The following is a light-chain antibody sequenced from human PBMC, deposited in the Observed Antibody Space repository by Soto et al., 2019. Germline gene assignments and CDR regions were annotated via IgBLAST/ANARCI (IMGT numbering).Light chain of an antibody. Sequence: QSVLTQPASVSGSPGQSITISCTGTSSDIGVYNYVSWYGQHPGKVPKLIIYEVSNRPSGVSNRFSGSKSGNTASLTISGLQAEDEAVYYCSSYTRDSTQVFGGGTKVTVL. CDR3: SSYTRDSTQV. CDR2: EVS. CDR1: SSDIGVYNY. J-gene: IGLJ3*02. V-gene: IGLV2-14*01.